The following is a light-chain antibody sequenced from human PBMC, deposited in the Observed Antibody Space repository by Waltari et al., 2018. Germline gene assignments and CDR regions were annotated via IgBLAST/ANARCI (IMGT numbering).Light chain of an antibody. CDR3: LQDYNYPLT. Sequence: AIQMTQSPSSLSASVGDRVTITCRDSQGIRNDVGWYQQKPGKAPKLLIYDASSLHSGVPSRFSGSGSGTYFTLTISSLQPDDFATYYCLQDYNYPLTFGGGTKVEIK. J-gene: IGKJ4*01. CDR2: DAS. V-gene: IGKV1-6*01. CDR1: QGIRND.